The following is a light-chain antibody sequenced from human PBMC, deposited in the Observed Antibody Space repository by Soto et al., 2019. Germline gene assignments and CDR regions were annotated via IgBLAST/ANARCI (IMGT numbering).Light chain of an antibody. Sequence: QSVLTQPPSASGTPGQRVTISCSGSSSNIGSKYVYWYQQLPGTAPKLLIYRNNQRPSGVPDRFSGSKSGTSASLAISGLRSEDEADYYCAAWDANVGGPAVVGGTKLSVL. V-gene: IGLV1-47*01. J-gene: IGLJ2*01. CDR2: RNN. CDR3: AAWDANVGGPA. CDR1: SSNIGSKY.